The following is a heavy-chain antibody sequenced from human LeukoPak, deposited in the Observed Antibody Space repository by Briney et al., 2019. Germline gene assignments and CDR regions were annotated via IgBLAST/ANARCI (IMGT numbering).Heavy chain of an antibody. V-gene: IGHV4-39*07. D-gene: IGHD1-26*01. CDR3: ARAIEVGAMTPFDY. CDR2: IYYSGST. CDR1: GGSITSSTYY. J-gene: IGHJ4*02. Sequence: KPSETLSLTCTVSGGSITSSTYYWGWIRQPPGKGLEWIGNIYYSGSTYYNPSLKSRVTISVDTSKNQFSLKLTSVTAADTAVYYCARAIEVGAMTPFDYWGQGTLVTVSS.